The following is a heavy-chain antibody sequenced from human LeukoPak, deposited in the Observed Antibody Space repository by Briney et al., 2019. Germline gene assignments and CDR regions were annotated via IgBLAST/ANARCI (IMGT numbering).Heavy chain of an antibody. V-gene: IGHV4-34*01. D-gene: IGHD1-26*01. CDR1: GGSFSGYY. CDR3: ARSRREGAFDY. J-gene: IGHJ4*02. Sequence: SETLSLTCAVSGGSFSGYYWSWIRQPPGKGLEWIGEINHSGSTNYNPPLKSRVTISVDTSKNQFSLKLSSVTAADTAVYYCARSRREGAFDYWGQGTLVTVSS. CDR2: INHSGST.